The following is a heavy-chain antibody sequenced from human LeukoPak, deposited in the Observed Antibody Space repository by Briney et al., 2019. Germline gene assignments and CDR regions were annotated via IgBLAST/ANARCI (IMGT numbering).Heavy chain of an antibody. V-gene: IGHV1-46*01. Sequence: GASVKVSCKASGYTFTSYYMHWVRQAPGQGLEWMGIINPSGGSTSYAQKFQGRVTMTRDMSTSTVYMELSSLRSEDTAVYYCARALLPRYYYYYMDVWGKGTTVTVSS. CDR2: INPSGGST. D-gene: IGHD2-15*01. J-gene: IGHJ6*03. CDR3: ARALLPRYYYYYMDV. CDR1: GYTFTSYY.